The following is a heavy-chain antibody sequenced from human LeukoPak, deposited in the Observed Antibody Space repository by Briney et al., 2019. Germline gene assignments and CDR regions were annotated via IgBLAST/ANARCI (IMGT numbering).Heavy chain of an antibody. J-gene: IGHJ4*02. V-gene: IGHV3-33*01. CDR1: GFTFSSYG. D-gene: IGHD3-16*01. CDR2: IWYDGSNK. CDR3: VRDLILVWTPGDDFDF. Sequence: QSGGSLRLSCAASGFTFSSYGMHWVRQAPGKGLEWVALIWYDGSNKYYADSVKGRFTISRDNSKNTLYLQMNSLRAEDTAVYYCVRDLILVWTPGDDFDFWGQGTLVIVSS.